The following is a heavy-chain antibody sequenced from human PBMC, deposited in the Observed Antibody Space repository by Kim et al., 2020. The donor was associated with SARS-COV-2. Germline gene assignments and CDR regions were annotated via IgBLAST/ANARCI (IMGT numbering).Heavy chain of an antibody. CDR3: AKAVFSGYYYYGMDV. V-gene: IGHV1-24*01. J-gene: IGHJ6*02. Sequence: QKFQGRVTMTEDTSTDTAYMELSSLGSEDTAVYYCAKAVFSGYYYYGMDVWGQGTTVTVSS. D-gene: IGHD3-10*02.